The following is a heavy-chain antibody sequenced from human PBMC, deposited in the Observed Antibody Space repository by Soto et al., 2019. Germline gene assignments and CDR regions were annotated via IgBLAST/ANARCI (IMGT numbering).Heavy chain of an antibody. V-gene: IGHV3-7*01. CDR1: GFTFSSYW. CDR3: AREDYYDSSGYNDY. D-gene: IGHD3-22*01. Sequence: EVQLVESGGGLVQPGGSLRLSCAASGFTFSSYWMSWVRQAPGKGLEWVANIKQDGSEKYYVDSVKGRFTISRDNAKSTMYLKMNSMRGEDTAVYYCAREDYYDSSGYNDYWGQGTLVTVSS. CDR2: IKQDGSEK. J-gene: IGHJ4*02.